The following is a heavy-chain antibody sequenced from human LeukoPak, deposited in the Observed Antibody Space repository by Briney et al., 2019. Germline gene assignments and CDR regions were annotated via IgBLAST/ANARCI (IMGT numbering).Heavy chain of an antibody. CDR2: INPNSGGT. Sequence: ASVKVSCKASGYTFTGYCMHWVRQAPGQGLEWMGWINPNSGGTNYAQKFQGRVTMTRDTSISTAYMELSRLRSDDTAVYYCARGRAPGIHYYMDVWGKGTTVTISS. J-gene: IGHJ6*03. CDR3: ARGRAPGIHYYMDV. V-gene: IGHV1-2*02. D-gene: IGHD4/OR15-4a*01. CDR1: GYTFTGYC.